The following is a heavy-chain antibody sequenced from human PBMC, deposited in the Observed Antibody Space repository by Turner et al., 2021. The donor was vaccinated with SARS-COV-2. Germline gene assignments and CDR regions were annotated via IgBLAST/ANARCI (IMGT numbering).Heavy chain of an antibody. CDR3: STGSDTTDW. CDR2: IKGRSDVGTA. Sequence: EVQLVESGGGLVKPGGSLRLSCAASGFTFSNAWMTWVRQAPGKGLEWIGRIKGRSDVGTAEYAAPVKGRFTISADDLKSTVYLQIHSLKTEDTAVYYCSTGSDTTDWWGQGTLVTVSS. V-gene: IGHV3-15*01. J-gene: IGHJ4*02. CDR1: GFTFSNAW. D-gene: IGHD3-10*01.